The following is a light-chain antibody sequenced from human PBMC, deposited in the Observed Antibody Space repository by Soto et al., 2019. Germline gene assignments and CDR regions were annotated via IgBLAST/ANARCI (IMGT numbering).Light chain of an antibody. Sequence: QSALTQPASVSGSPGQSITISCTGTSSDVGGYNYVSWYQQHPSKAPKLMIYEVSDRPSGVSNRFSGSKSGNTASLTISGLQAEDEADYYCSSYTITSTYVFGTGTKLTV. J-gene: IGLJ1*01. CDR1: SSDVGGYNY. CDR3: SSYTITSTYV. V-gene: IGLV2-14*01. CDR2: EVS.